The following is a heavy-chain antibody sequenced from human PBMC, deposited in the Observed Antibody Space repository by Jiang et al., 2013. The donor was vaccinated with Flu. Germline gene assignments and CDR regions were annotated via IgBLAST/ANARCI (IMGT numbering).Heavy chain of an antibody. CDR3: ATPHYVWGSYRFSPFDY. V-gene: IGHV1-69*01. CDR1: GGTFSSYA. Sequence: SGAEVKKPGSSVKVSCKASGGTFSSYAISWVRQAPGQGLEWMGGIIPIFGTANYAQKFQGRVTITADESTSTAYMELSSLRSEDTAVYYCATPHYVWGSYRFSPFDYWGQGTLVTVSS. CDR2: IIPIFGTA. J-gene: IGHJ4*02. D-gene: IGHD3-16*02.